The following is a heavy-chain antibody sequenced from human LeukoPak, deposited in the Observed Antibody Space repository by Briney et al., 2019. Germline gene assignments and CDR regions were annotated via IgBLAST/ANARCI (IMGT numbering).Heavy chain of an antibody. CDR3: AKSVASAMTANPYFDY. J-gene: IGHJ4*02. V-gene: IGHV3-23*01. D-gene: IGHD5-18*01. CDR1: VITLSNYG. Sequence: GGSLRLSCAVSVITLSNYGMSWVRRAPGKGLEWVAGISGSGGGTNYADSVKGRFTISRDNSKNTLYLQMNSLRAEDTAVYYCAKSVASAMTANPYFDYWGQGTLVTASS. CDR2: ISGSGGGT.